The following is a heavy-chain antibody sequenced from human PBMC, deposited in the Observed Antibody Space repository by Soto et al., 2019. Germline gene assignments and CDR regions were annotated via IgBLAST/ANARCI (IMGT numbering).Heavy chain of an antibody. CDR3: ARGQWRWSSDPPKGNWFDP. J-gene: IGHJ5*02. V-gene: IGHV4-34*01. Sequence: PSETRSLTCAVYGGSFSGYYWSWSRQPPGKGLEWIGEINHSGSTNYNPSLKSRVTISVDTSKNQFSLKLSSVTAADTAVYYCARGQWRWSSDPPKGNWFDPWGQGTLVTVSS. CDR2: INHSGST. D-gene: IGHD6-25*01. CDR1: GGSFSGYY.